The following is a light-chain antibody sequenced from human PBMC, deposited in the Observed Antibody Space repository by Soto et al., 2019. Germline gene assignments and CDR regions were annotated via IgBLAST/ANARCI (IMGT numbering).Light chain of an antibody. CDR3: QQYNKWPLT. V-gene: IGKV3-15*01. Sequence: EIVLTQSPATLSVSQGERATLSCRASESVSNNLAWYQQKPGRAPRLLIFGASARATGIPSRFSGSGSGTEFTLTISSLQSEYFAVYYCQQYNKWPLTFGGGTKVEIK. J-gene: IGKJ4*01. CDR2: GAS. CDR1: ESVSNN.